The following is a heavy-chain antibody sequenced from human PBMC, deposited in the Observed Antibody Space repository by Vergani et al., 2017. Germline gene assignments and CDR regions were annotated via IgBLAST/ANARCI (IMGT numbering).Heavy chain of an antibody. CDR2: ISSSRSTI. Sequence: EVQLVESGGGLVQPWGSLRLSCAASGFTFSSYGMNWVRQAPGKGLEWVSYISSSRSTIYYVDSVKGRFTISRDNAKNSLYLQMNSLRAEDTAVYYCARAAYFYDSSVYYSVIDYWGQGTLVTVSS. V-gene: IGHV3-48*01. J-gene: IGHJ4*02. CDR3: ARAAYFYDSSVYYSVIDY. CDR1: GFTFSSYG. D-gene: IGHD3-22*01.